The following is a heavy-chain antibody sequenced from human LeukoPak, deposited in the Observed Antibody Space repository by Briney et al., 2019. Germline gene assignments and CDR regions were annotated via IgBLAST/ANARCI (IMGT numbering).Heavy chain of an antibody. Sequence: PGGSLRLSCAASGFTFSSYAMSWVRQAPGKGLEWVSVISGSAGSTYYADSVKGRFTTSRDNSKNPLYLQMNSLRAEDTAVFYCAKSLGGSSWYLSRDYYYGMDVWGQGTTVTVSS. D-gene: IGHD6-13*01. CDR3: AKSLGGSSWYLSRDYYYGMDV. CDR2: ISGSAGST. CDR1: GFTFSSYA. J-gene: IGHJ6*02. V-gene: IGHV3-23*01.